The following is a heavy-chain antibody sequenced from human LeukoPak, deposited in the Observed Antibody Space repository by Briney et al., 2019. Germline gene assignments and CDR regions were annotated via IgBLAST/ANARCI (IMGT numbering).Heavy chain of an antibody. CDR1: GGSISNYF. CDR2: ITYSGST. CDR3: ARLPGNAFDI. Sequence: PSETLSLTCTVSGGSISNYFWSWIRQPPGKGLEWIGFITYSGSTDHNPSLKSRVTISVDASKNQFSLKLTSVTAADTAVYYCARLPGNAFDIWGQGTMVTVSS. V-gene: IGHV4-59*08. D-gene: IGHD6-13*01. J-gene: IGHJ3*02.